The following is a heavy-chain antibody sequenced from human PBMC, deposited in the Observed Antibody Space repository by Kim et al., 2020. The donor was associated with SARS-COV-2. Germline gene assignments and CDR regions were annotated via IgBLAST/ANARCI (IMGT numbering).Heavy chain of an antibody. CDR1: GFTFSSYA. J-gene: IGHJ5*02. Sequence: GGSLRLSCAASGFTFSSYAMSWVRQAPGKGLEWVSAISGSGGSTYYADSVKGRFTISRDNSKNTLYLQMNSLRAEDTAVYYCAKDGSGWYVPLNWFDPWGQGTLVTVSS. CDR3: AKDGSGWYVPLNWFDP. CDR2: ISGSGGST. V-gene: IGHV3-23*01. D-gene: IGHD6-19*01.